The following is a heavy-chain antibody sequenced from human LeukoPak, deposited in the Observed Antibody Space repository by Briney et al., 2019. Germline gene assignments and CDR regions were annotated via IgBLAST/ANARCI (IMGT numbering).Heavy chain of an antibody. Sequence: QSGGSLRLSCAASGFTFSNYWMSWVRQAPGRGLEWVANIDKDGSDKYYVDSVKGRFTISRDNAKNSLYLQMNSLRAEDTAVYYCVTTWGAHYWYFDLWGRGALVTVSS. CDR1: GFTFSNYW. CDR3: VTTWGAHYWYFDL. D-gene: IGHD1-26*01. J-gene: IGHJ2*01. V-gene: IGHV3-7*01. CDR2: IDKDGSDK.